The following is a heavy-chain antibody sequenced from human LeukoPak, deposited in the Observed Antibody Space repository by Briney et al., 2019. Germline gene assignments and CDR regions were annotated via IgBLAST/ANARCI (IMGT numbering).Heavy chain of an antibody. CDR2: ISSSSSYI. Sequence: GGSLRLSCAASGFTFSSYCMNWVRQAPGKGLEWVSSISSSSSYIYYADSVKGRFTISRDNAKNSLYLQMNSLRAEDTAVYYCAREREGHFDYWGQGTLVTVSS. J-gene: IGHJ4*02. V-gene: IGHV3-21*01. CDR1: GFTFSSYC. CDR3: AREREGHFDY. D-gene: IGHD1-26*01.